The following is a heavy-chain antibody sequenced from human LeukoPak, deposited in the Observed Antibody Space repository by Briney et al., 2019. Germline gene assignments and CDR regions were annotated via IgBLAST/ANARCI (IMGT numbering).Heavy chain of an antibody. CDR1: GFTVSSNY. V-gene: IGHV3-53*04. CDR2: IYSGGST. D-gene: IGHD1-26*01. J-gene: IGHJ4*02. Sequence: TGGSLRLSCAASGFTVSSNYMSWVRQAPGKGLEWVSVIYSGGSTYYADSVKGRFTISRHNSKNTLYLQMNSLRAADTAVYYCARVGATSFDYWGQGTLVTVSS. CDR3: ARVGATSFDY.